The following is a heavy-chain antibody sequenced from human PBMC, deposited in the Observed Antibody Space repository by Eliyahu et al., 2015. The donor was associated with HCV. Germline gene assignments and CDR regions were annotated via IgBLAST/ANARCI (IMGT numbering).Heavy chain of an antibody. CDR3: ANSGTPGY. J-gene: IGHJ4*02. CDR1: GFTFDDYD. V-gene: IGHV3-9*01. Sequence: EVQLVESGGGLVQPGRSLRLXCAXXGFTFDDYDMXWVRQAXGKGLEXVSGISWNSGSIGYADSVKGRFTISRDNAKNSLYLQMNSLRGEDSALYYCANSGTPGYWGQGTLVTVSS. D-gene: IGHD2-8*02. CDR2: ISWNSGSI.